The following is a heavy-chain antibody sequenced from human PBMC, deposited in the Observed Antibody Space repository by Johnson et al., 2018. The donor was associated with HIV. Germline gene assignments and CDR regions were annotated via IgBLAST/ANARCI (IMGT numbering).Heavy chain of an antibody. CDR3: ARDRRYYDSSGYYHDAFDI. CDR2: IYSGGST. J-gene: IGHJ3*02. Sequence: MQLVESGGGLVQSGESLRLSCAASGITVNTNYMSWVRRAPGKGLEWVSVIYSGGSTYYADSVKGRFTISRDNSKNTLYLQMNSLRAEDTAVYYCARDRRYYDSSGYYHDAFDIWGQGTMVTVSS. V-gene: IGHV3-66*01. CDR1: GITVNTNY. D-gene: IGHD3-22*01.